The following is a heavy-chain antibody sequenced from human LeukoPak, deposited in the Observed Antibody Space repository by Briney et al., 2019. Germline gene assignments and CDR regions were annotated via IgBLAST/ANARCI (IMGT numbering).Heavy chain of an antibody. J-gene: IGHJ4*02. D-gene: IGHD6-19*01. CDR2: ISNDGGT. Sequence: GGSLRLSCAASGFTVSSNYMSWVRQGPGKGLECVSVISNDGGTYYADSVKGRFTISRDTSKNTVSLQMNSLRAEDTAVYYCAGDKTTGGWYEFDYWGQGTLVTVSS. CDR1: GFTVSSNY. CDR3: AGDKTTGGWYEFDY. V-gene: IGHV3-53*01.